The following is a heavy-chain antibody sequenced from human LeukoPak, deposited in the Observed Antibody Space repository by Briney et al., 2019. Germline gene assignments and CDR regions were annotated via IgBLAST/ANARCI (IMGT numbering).Heavy chain of an antibody. V-gene: IGHV3-30*18. Sequence: GGSLRLSCVASGFTFSSYGMHWVRQAPGKGLEWVAVISYDGSNKYYADSVKGRFTISRDNSKNTLYLQMNSLRPEDTAVYYCAKPYCGGDCYYFDYWGQGTLVTVSS. CDR2: ISYDGSNK. J-gene: IGHJ4*02. CDR1: GFTFSSYG. CDR3: AKPYCGGDCYYFDY. D-gene: IGHD2-21*02.